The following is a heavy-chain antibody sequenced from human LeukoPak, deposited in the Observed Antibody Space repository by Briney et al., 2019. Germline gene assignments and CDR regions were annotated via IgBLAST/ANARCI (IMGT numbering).Heavy chain of an antibody. CDR1: GFTFSSYA. J-gene: IGHJ4*02. CDR2: ISGSGGST. D-gene: IGHD1-26*01. V-gene: IGHV3-23*01. Sequence: PGGSLRLSCAASGFTFSSYAMSWVRQAPGKGLEWVSAISGSGGSTYYADSVKGRFTISRDNSKNTLYLQMNSLRAEDTAVYYCARDRWSYSEFDYWGQGTLVTVSS. CDR3: ARDRWSYSEFDY.